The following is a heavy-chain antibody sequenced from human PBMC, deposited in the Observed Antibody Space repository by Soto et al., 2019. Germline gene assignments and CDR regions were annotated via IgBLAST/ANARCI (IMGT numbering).Heavy chain of an antibody. Sequence: SETLSLTGTVSGGSISSSRYYWGWIRQPPGKGLEWIGSIYYSGSTYYNPSLKSRVTISVDTSKNQFSLKLSSVTAADTAVYYCARHRGDGDYYYYYYMDVWGKGTTVTVSS. D-gene: IGHD4-17*01. CDR3: ARHRGDGDYYYYYYMDV. J-gene: IGHJ6*03. V-gene: IGHV4-39*01. CDR1: GGSISSSRYY. CDR2: IYYSGST.